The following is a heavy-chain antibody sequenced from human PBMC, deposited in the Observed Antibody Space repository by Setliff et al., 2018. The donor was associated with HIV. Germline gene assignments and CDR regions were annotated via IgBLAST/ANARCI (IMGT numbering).Heavy chain of an antibody. J-gene: IGHJ6*03. Sequence: GGSLRLSCAASGFTFSDYYMNWVRQAPGKGLEWVSSISSSSTIYYADSVKGRFTISRDNAKNSLYLQMNSLRAEDTAVYYCASGRQGGRYCSGGSCRGGYYYYYMDVWGKGTTVTVSS. D-gene: IGHD2-15*01. V-gene: IGHV3-11*01. CDR2: ISSSSTI. CDR3: ASGRQGGRYCSGGSCRGGYYYYYMDV. CDR1: GFTFSDYY.